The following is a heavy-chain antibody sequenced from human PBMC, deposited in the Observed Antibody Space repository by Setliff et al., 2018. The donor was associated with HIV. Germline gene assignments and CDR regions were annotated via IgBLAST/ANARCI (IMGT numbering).Heavy chain of an antibody. J-gene: IGHJ6*03. Sequence: GGSLRLSCAASGFTFSSYTMNWVRQAPGKGLEWVASISGSGKFMYYADSVKGRFTISRDNSKNTLSLQLNSLTAEDSAVYYCAKAGGGILYFYYMDVWGKGTTVTVSS. D-gene: IGHD2-15*01. CDR3: AKAGGGILYFYYMDV. V-gene: IGHV3-21*04. CDR1: GFTFSSYT. CDR2: ISGSGKFM.